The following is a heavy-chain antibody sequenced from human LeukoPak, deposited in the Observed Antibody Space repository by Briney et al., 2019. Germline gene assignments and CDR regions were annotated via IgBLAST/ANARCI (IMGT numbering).Heavy chain of an antibody. V-gene: IGHV3-30*04. J-gene: IGHJ4*02. CDR2: ISYDGSNK. D-gene: IGHD4-23*01. Sequence: QAGGSLRLSCAASGFTFSSYAMHWVRQAPGKGLEWVAVISYDGSNKYYADSVKGRFTISRDNAKNSLYLQMNSLRAEDTAVYYCVRDNGGSSPFDYWGQGTLVTVSS. CDR1: GFTFSSYA. CDR3: VRDNGGSSPFDY.